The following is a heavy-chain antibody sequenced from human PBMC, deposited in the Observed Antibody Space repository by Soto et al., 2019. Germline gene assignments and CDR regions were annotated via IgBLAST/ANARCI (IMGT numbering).Heavy chain of an antibody. CDR2: IIPILGIA. V-gene: IGHV1-69*02. D-gene: IGHD3-9*01. CDR3: ARASASDYDILTGYYPFDP. CDR1: GGTFSSYT. J-gene: IGHJ5*02. Sequence: SVKVSCKASGGTFSSYTISWVRQAPGQGLEWMGRIIPILGIANYAQKFQGRDTITADKSTSTAYMELSSLRSEDTAVYYCARASASDYDILTGYYPFDPWGQGTLVTVSS.